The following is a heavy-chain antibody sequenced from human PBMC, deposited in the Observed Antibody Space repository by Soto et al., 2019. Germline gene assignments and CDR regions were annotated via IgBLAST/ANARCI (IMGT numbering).Heavy chain of an antibody. D-gene: IGHD3-9*01. Sequence: ASVKVSCKTSGYTFTDYDINWVRQATGQGLEWMGWVSPDSGNSGYAQQFQGRVTMTSDTSISTVYMELSNLRSEETAMYYCEVTTGYWGQGTMVTVSS. CDR2: VSPDSGNS. V-gene: IGHV1-8*01. J-gene: IGHJ4*02. CDR1: GYTFTDYD. CDR3: EVTTGY.